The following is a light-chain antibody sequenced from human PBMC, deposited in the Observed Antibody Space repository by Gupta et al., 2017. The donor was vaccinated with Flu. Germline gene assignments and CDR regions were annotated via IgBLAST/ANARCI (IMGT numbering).Light chain of an antibody. Sequence: TSSGAGSDPKSGNKYVSGKQKLLGTAPKLLIDENKKRPSGIPDRFSGSKSDTSATLGITGLQTGEEADYYCGTWDSSLSAWVFGGGTTLTVL. CDR3: GTWDSSLSAWV. J-gene: IGLJ3*02. CDR2: ENK. V-gene: IGLV1-51*01. CDR1: DPKSGNKY.